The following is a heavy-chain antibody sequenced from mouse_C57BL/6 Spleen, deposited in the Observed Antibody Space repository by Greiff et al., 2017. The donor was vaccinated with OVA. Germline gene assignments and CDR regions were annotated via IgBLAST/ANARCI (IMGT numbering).Heavy chain of an antibody. D-gene: IGHD1-1*01. J-gene: IGHJ1*03. CDR3: VRHPLYYGSSYGWYFDV. CDR1: GFSFNTYA. V-gene: IGHV10-1*01. CDR2: IRSKSNNYAT. Sequence: EVKLVESGGGLVQPKGSLKLSCAASGFSFNTYAMNWVRQAPGKGLEWVARIRSKSNNYATYYADSVKDRFTISRDDSESMLYLQMNNLKTEDTAMYYCVRHPLYYGSSYGWYFDVWGTGTTVTVSS.